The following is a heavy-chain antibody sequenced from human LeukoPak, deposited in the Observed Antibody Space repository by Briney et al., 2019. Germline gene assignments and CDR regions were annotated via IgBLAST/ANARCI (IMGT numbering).Heavy chain of an antibody. V-gene: IGHV4-39*02. D-gene: IGHD2-2*01. CDR2: IYNGRTI. CDR1: GGSLSSNSHH. Sequence: SETLSLTCTISGGSLSSNSHHWGWIRQSPGKGLEWIGSIYNGRTIFYNPSLNGRATISVVPSKDQFTLQLNSVTAADTAVYYCARDRVGVQVPAANTNWFDPWGQGTLVTVSS. CDR3: ARDRVGVQVPAANTNWFDP. J-gene: IGHJ5*02.